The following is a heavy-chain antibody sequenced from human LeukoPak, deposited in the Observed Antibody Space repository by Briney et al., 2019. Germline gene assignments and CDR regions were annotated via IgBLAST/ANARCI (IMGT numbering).Heavy chain of an antibody. J-gene: IGHJ4*02. CDR1: GGFFSGYY. D-gene: IGHD3-10*01. CDR3: ASLPYYYGSGSYPPGADY. V-gene: IGHV4-34*01. Sequence: SETLSLTCAVYGGFFSGYYWSWIRQPPGKGLEWIGEINHSGSTNYHPSLKSRVTISVDTSKNQFSLKLSSVTAADTAVYYCASLPYYYGSGSYPPGADYWGQGTLVTVSS. CDR2: INHSGST.